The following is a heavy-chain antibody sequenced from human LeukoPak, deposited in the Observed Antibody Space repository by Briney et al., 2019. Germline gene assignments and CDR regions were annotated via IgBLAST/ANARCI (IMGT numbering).Heavy chain of an antibody. CDR3: ANDRIVVVPAATLLRRAFDI. Sequence: GGSLRLSCAASGFTFSSYGMSWVRQAPGKGLEWVSAISGSGGSTYYADSVKGRFTISRDNSKNTLYLQMNSLRAEDTAVYYCANDRIVVVPAATLLRRAFDIRGQGTMVTVSS. CDR2: ISGSGGST. CDR1: GFTFSSYG. J-gene: IGHJ3*02. V-gene: IGHV3-23*01. D-gene: IGHD2-2*01.